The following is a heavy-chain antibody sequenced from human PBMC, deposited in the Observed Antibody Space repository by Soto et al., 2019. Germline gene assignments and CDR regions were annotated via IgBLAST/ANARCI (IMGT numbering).Heavy chain of an antibody. CDR2: MNPNSGNT. Sequence: ASVKVSCKASGYTFTSYDINWVRQATGQGLEWMGWMNPNSGNTGYAQKFQGRVTMTRNTSIGTAYMELSSLRSEDTAVYYCARERAAAGSNWFDPWGQGTLVTVSS. CDR3: ARERAAAGSNWFDP. D-gene: IGHD6-13*01. J-gene: IGHJ5*02. V-gene: IGHV1-8*01. CDR1: GYTFTSYD.